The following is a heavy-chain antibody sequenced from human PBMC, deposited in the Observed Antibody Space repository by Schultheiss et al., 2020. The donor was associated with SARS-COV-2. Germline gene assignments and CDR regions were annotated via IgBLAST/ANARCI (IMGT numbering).Heavy chain of an antibody. CDR2: ISSSGSTI. V-gene: IGHV3-11*04. CDR3: ATDRVGPTTDFDH. D-gene: IGHD1-26*01. J-gene: IGHJ4*02. CDR1: GFTFSDYY. Sequence: GESLKISCAASGFTFSDYYMSWIRQAPGKGLEWVSYISSSGSTIYYADSVKGRFTISRDNAKNSLYLQMNSLRAEDTAVYFCATDRVGPTTDFDHWGQGTLVTVSS.